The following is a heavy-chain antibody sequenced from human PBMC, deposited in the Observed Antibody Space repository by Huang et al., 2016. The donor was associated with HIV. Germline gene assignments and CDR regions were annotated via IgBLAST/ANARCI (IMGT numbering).Heavy chain of an antibody. J-gene: IGHJ4*02. V-gene: IGHV4-34*02. CDR2: INQSGRT. CDR1: GDSLSDFF. D-gene: IGHD6-13*01. CDR3: ARGRGSSWSLFDT. Sequence: QVQLEKWDERLLKLSETLSLPSAVYGDSLSDFFWSWIRQPPDKGLEWMGGINQSGRTNYNPSLKSRVTIAVDTSKRQFSLKLKSVTAADTSMYYCARGRGSSWSLFDTWGQGSLVTVFS.